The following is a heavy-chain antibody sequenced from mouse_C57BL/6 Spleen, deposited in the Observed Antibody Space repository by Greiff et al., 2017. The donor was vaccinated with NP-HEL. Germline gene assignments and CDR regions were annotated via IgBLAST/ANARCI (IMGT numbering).Heavy chain of an antibody. J-gene: IGHJ4*01. D-gene: IGHD1-1*01. CDR1: GFSLTSYG. Sequence: VQLQQSGPGLVQPSQSLSITCTVSGFSLTSYGVHWVRQSPGKGLEWLGVIWRGGSTDYNAAFMSRLSITKDNSKSQVFFKMNSQQADDTAIYYCAKGDYGSSYAMDYWGQGTSVTVSS. CDR3: AKGDYGSSYAMDY. V-gene: IGHV2-5*01. CDR2: IWRGGST.